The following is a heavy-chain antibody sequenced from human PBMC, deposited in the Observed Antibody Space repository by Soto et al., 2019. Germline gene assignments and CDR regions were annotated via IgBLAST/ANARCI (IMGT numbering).Heavy chain of an antibody. CDR1: GFTFHNFA. CDR2: ISAGGDKT. V-gene: IGHV3-23*01. J-gene: IGHJ4*02. CDR3: AKPENSNSWGNGPDE. Sequence: GGSLRLSCVVSGFTFHNFAMSWVRQAPGKGLEWVSIISAGGDKTYYADSLKGRFIISRDNSKNTLYLQVNSLRAEDTAIYYCAKPENSNSWGNGPDEWGQGTLVTVSS. D-gene: IGHD6-6*01.